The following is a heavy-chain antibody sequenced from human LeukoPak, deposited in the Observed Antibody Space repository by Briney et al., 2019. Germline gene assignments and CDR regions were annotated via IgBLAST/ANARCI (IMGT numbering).Heavy chain of an antibody. D-gene: IGHD6-13*01. V-gene: IGHV3-21*06. CDR2: ISSSSIYM. J-gene: IGHJ4*02. CDR3: ARVSTAVSLAIDY. CDR1: GFPFSNFN. Sequence: GGSLRLPCAASGFPFSNFNMNWVRRAPGRGGEGVSVISSSSIYMYNAASLTCRFTISRDSANNSLYLQMNSLRAEDTAVYYCARVSTAVSLAIDYWGQGTLVTVST.